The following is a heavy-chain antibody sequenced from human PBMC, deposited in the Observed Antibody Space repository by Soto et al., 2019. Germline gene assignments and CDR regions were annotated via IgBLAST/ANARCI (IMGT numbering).Heavy chain of an antibody. Sequence: GESLKISCQASGYNFATYWIAWVRQMPGKGLEYMGIIYPGNSDARYSPSFLVQVTISADKSISTAYLQWSSLKASDTSMYYCARHEGTKVFDYWGQGTLVTVSS. CDR2: IYPGNSDA. D-gene: IGHD2-8*01. CDR3: ARHEGTKVFDY. J-gene: IGHJ4*02. V-gene: IGHV5-51*01. CDR1: GYNFATYW.